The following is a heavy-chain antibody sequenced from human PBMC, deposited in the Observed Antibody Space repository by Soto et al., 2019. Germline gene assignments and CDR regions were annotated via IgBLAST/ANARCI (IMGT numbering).Heavy chain of an antibody. J-gene: IGHJ4*02. V-gene: IGHV3-9*01. D-gene: IGHD6-13*01. Sequence: EVQLVESGGGWVQPGRSLRLSCAASGFTFDVYAMHWVRQAPGKGLEWVSGINYNSGSVGYADSVKGRFTISRDNAKNSRQLQMNRLRAEDSAVYYCAKDISLRGWVYLVVEYWGQGNLVTVSP. CDR3: AKDISLRGWVYLVVEY. CDR2: INYNSGSV. CDR1: GFTFDVYA.